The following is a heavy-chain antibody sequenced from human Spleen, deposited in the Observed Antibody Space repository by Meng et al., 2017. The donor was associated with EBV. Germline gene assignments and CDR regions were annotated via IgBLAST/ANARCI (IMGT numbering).Heavy chain of an antibody. D-gene: IGHD3-10*01. CDR2: INHSGST. J-gene: IGHJ4*02. V-gene: IGHV4-34*01. Sequence: HVQSQGGVAALPQPLENLSLTCAVSSRSFSAFCWNWFRQSPGKGLEWIGEINHSGSTNYHPSLKSRVTMSVDTSKNQFSLKLSSLTAADTAMYYCAIGVTLVRGYWGQGTLVTVFS. CDR3: AIGVTLVRGY. CDR1: SRSFSAFC.